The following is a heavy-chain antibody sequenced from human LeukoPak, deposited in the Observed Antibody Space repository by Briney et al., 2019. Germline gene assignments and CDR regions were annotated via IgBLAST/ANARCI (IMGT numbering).Heavy chain of an antibody. V-gene: IGHV3-48*04. CDR2: ISSSSTTI. Sequence: GGSLRLSCAASGFIFSSYSMNWVRQAPGKGLEWVSYISSSSTTIYYADSVKGRFTISRDDAKKSLYLQMNSLRAEDTAVYYCARDCSSGWCFDYWGQGTLVTVSS. CDR1: GFIFSSYS. D-gene: IGHD6-19*01. CDR3: ARDCSSGWCFDY. J-gene: IGHJ4*02.